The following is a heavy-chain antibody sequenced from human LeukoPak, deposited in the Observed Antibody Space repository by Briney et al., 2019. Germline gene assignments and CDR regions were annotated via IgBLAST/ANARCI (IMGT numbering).Heavy chain of an antibody. CDR3: ARRVLVTVYAAFDY. V-gene: IGHV4-34*12. J-gene: IGHJ4*02. Sequence: SETLSLTCGVYGGSFSGYYWTWIRQSPGMGLEWVGEIIHSGRTNYNPSLTSRVTISVDTSKNQFSLELSSVTAADTAVYYCARRVLVTVYAAFDYWGQGTLVTVSS. CDR1: GGSFSGYY. D-gene: IGHD2-8*01. CDR2: IIHSGRT.